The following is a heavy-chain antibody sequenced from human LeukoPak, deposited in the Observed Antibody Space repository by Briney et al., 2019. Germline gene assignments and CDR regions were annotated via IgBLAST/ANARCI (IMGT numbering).Heavy chain of an antibody. D-gene: IGHD5-18*01. J-gene: IGHJ4*02. CDR2: ISYDGSNK. V-gene: IGHV3-30*18. Sequence: PGRSLRLSCTASGFTFSSYGMHWVRQAPGKGLEWVAVISYDGSNKYYADSVKGRFTISRDNSKNTLYLQMNSLRAEDTAVYYCAKGQKDTTMAPFDYWGQGTLVTVSS. CDR1: GFTFSSYG. CDR3: AKGQKDTTMAPFDY.